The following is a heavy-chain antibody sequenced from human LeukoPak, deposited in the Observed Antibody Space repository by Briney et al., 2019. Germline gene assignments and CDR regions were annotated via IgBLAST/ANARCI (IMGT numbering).Heavy chain of an antibody. CDR2: FYHSGST. CDR1: GYSISSGYY. D-gene: IGHD5-18*01. V-gene: IGHV4-38-2*02. Sequence: SETLSLTCTVSGYSISSGYYWGWIRQPPGKGLEWIGNFYHSGSTYYNPSLKSRVTISVDTSKNQFSLKLSSVTAADTAVYYCARLPRRGGYSYGFDYWGQGTLVTVSS. CDR3: ARLPRRGGYSYGFDY. J-gene: IGHJ4*02.